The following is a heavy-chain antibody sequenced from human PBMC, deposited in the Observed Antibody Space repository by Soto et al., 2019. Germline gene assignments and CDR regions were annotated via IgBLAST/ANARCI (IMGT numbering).Heavy chain of an antibody. Sequence: QVQLVESGGGVVQPGRSLRLSCAASGFSFSSYGMHWVRQPPGKGLEWVAVTSYDGINKKYADSVKGRFTTSRDNSKDTLYLQMDSLRVEDTAVYYCAKEYNSCWYSFNSWGQGTLVTVSS. CDR2: TSYDGINK. J-gene: IGHJ4*02. D-gene: IGHD6-19*01. CDR3: AKEYNSCWYSFNS. CDR1: GFSFSSYG. V-gene: IGHV3-30*18.